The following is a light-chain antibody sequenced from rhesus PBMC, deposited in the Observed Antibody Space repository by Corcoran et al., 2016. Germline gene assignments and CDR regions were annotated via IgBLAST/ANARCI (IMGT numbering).Light chain of an antibody. V-gene: IGKV1-22*01. CDR1: QSVSSW. Sequence: DIQMTQPPSSLSASVGDTVTITCRASQSVSSWLAWYQQKPGTAPKFLLYSASSLQPGVPSRFNGRGSGTDVTITINVLRSEDFATYSSQQYSTSPIFTFGPGTKLD. J-gene: IGKJ3*01. CDR3: QQYSTSPIFT. CDR2: SAS.